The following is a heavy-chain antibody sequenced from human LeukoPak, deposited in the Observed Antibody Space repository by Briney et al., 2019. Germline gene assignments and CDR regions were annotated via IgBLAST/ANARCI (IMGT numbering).Heavy chain of an antibody. CDR3: ARQSGDGYNYLFDF. Sequence: GASLQISCEGSGSIFTSYWIGWVRQQPGKGLEWMGIIYPTDSDTIYSPSFHGQVTISADKSISTAYLQWSSLKASDTAMYYCARQSGDGYNYLFDFWGQGALVTVSS. V-gene: IGHV5-51*01. CDR1: GSIFTSYW. D-gene: IGHD5-24*01. J-gene: IGHJ4*02. CDR2: IYPTDSDT.